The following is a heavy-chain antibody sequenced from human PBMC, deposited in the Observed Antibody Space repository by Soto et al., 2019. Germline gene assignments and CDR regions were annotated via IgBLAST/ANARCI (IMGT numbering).Heavy chain of an antibody. CDR3: ARRNLQLWLNQDFDY. J-gene: IGHJ4*02. CDR1: CYTFPSYG. CDR2: INAYNGNT. Sequence: ASVTVSCKASCYTFPSYGIIWVRQATGQGLEWMGWINAYNGNTSYSQKFEGRVTIMRDTSASTAYMELSSLRSEDTAVYYCARRNLQLWLNQDFDYWGQGTLVTVSS. V-gene: IGHV1-18*01. D-gene: IGHD1-1*01.